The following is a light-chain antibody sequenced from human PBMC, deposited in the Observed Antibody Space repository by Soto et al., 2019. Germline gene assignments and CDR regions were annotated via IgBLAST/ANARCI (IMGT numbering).Light chain of an antibody. V-gene: IGKV3-20*01. CDR2: GAS. J-gene: IGKJ5*01. CDR3: HHYGGSPIT. Sequence: EIVLTQSPGTLSFSPGERSTLSCMASQSVSSSYLAWYQQKPGQAPRLLIYGASSRATGIPDRFSGSWSGTDFTLTISRLEPEDFAVYYCHHYGGSPITFGQGTRLEIK. CDR1: QSVSSSY.